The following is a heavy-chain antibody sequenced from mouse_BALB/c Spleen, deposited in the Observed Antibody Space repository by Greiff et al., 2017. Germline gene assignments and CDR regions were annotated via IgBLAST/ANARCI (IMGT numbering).Heavy chain of an antibody. CDR3: ARDNYRYEGYAMDY. J-gene: IGHJ4*01. V-gene: IGHV3-6*02. D-gene: IGHD2-14*01. CDR1: GYSITSGYY. Sequence: EVHLVESGPGLVKPSQSLSLTCSVTGYSITSGYYWNWIRQFPGNKLEWMGYISYDGSNNYNPSLKNRISITRDTSKNQFFLKLNSVTTEDTATYYCARDNYRYEGYAMDYWGQGTSVTVSS. CDR2: ISYDGSN.